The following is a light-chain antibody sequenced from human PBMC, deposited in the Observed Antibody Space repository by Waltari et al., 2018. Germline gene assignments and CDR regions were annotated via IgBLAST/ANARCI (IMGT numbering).Light chain of an antibody. V-gene: IGKV3-20*01. CDR1: QTVRTTY. CDR3: QQYDISPLT. CDR2: GAS. J-gene: IGKJ4*01. Sequence: EIVLTQSPGTLSLSPGESATLSCRASQTVRTTYLDWYQQKPGQAPTLLIYGASSRATGIPDRFSGSGSGTDFSLTISSLEPEDVAMYYCQQYDISPLTFGGGTKVEIK.